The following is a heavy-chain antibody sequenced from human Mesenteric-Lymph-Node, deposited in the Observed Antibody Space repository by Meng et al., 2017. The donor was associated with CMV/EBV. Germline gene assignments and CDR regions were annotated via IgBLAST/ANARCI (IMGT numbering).Heavy chain of an antibody. CDR2: ISYDGTYK. Sequence: GSLKISCTASGFPFSTSAMHWVRQAPGKGLQWVVVISYDGTYKYYAESVKGRFTISRDNPENTLFLQMNSLRVEDTAVYYCTREREDIVVLPSATNYMDVWGQGTTVTVSS. CDR3: TREREDIVVLPSATNYMDV. J-gene: IGHJ6*02. V-gene: IGHV3-30*04. D-gene: IGHD2-15*01. CDR1: GFPFSTSA.